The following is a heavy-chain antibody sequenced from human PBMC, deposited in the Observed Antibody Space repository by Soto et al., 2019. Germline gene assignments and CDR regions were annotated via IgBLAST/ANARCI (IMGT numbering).Heavy chain of an antibody. CDR3: ARDGGSRFDY. D-gene: IGHD2-15*01. J-gene: IGHJ4*02. V-gene: IGHV4-59*01. Sequence: SETLSLTCTVSGGSISSYYWSWIRQPPGKGLEWIGYIYYSGSTNYNPSLKSRVTISVDTSKNQFSLKLSSVTAADTAVYYCARDGGSRFDYWGQGTLVTVSS. CDR2: IYYSGST. CDR1: GGSISSYY.